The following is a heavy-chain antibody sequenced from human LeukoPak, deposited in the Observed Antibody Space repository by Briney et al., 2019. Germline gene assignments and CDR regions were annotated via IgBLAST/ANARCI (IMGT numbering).Heavy chain of an antibody. CDR1: GFTFSSYG. CDR2: IWYDGSNK. D-gene: IGHD3-3*01. Sequence: GGSLRLSCAASGFTFSSYGMHWVRQAPGKGLEWVAVIWYDGSNKYYADSVKGRFTISRDNSKNTLYLQMNSLRAEDTAVYYCAKESGVEYCYYYYMDVWGKGTTVTVSS. V-gene: IGHV3-33*06. CDR3: AKESGVEYCYYYYMDV. J-gene: IGHJ6*03.